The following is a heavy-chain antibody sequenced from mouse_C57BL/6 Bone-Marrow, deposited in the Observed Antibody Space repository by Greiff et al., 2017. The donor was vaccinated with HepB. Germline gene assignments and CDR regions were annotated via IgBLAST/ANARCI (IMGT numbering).Heavy chain of an antibody. CDR3: ARDYYGPSDY. J-gene: IGHJ4*01. CDR1: GYSITSGYY. V-gene: IGHV3-6*01. Sequence: VQLKESGPGLVKPSQSLSLTCSVTGYSITSGYYWNWIRQFPGNKLEWMGYISYDGSNNYNPSLKNRISITRDTSKNQFFLKLNSVTTEDTATYYCARDYYGPSDYWGQGTSVTVSS. D-gene: IGHD1-1*01. CDR2: ISYDGSN.